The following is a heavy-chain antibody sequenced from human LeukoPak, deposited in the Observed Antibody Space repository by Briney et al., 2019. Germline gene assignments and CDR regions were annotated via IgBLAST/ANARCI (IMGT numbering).Heavy chain of an antibody. Sequence: SETLSLTCTVSGGSISSYYWSWIRQPPGKGLEWIGYIYYSGSTNYNPSLKSRVTISVDTSKNQFSLKLSSVTTADTAVYYCARPRVTTAIYLFDYWGQGTLVTVSS. CDR2: IYYSGST. CDR3: ARPRVTTAIYLFDY. CDR1: GGSISSYY. D-gene: IGHD2-21*02. J-gene: IGHJ4*02. V-gene: IGHV4-59*08.